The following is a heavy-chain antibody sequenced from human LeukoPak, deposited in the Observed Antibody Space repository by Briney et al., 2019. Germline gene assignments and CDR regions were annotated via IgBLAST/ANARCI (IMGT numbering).Heavy chain of an antibody. V-gene: IGHV3-43*02. CDR1: GFTFDDYA. CDR2: ISGYGGST. Sequence: PGGSLRLSCAASGFTFDDYAMHWVRQAPGKGLEWVSLISGYGGSTYYADSVKGRFTISRDNSKNSLYLQMNSLRTEDTALYYCAKDKYSSGWPAPADYRGQGTLVTVSS. J-gene: IGHJ4*02. D-gene: IGHD6-19*01. CDR3: AKDKYSSGWPAPADY.